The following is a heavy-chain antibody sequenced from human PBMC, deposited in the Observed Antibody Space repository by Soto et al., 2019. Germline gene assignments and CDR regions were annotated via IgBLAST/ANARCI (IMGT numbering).Heavy chain of an antibody. Sequence: EVQLLESGGGLVQPGGSLRLSCAASGFTFGSYAMNWVRQAPGKGLEWVSGISGGGGGTYYADSVKGRFTISRDHSKNTLYLQMNSLRVEDTAVYYCAEVQTYGRDATGHDAFDIWGQGTMVTVSS. CDR2: ISGGGGGT. CDR3: AEVQTYGRDATGHDAFDI. D-gene: IGHD4-17*01. V-gene: IGHV3-23*01. J-gene: IGHJ3*02. CDR1: GFTFGSYA.